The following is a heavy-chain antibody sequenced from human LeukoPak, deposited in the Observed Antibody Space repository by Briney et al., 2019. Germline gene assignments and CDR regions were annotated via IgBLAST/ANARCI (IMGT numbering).Heavy chain of an antibody. D-gene: IGHD5-24*01. J-gene: IGHJ6*02. V-gene: IGHV4-59*01. CDR2: IYYSGTT. CDR3: ARDRFIDGYNLAYYYGMDV. Sequence: KGLXGXGXIYYSGTTNYNSSLNSRVTISVDTSKNQFSLKLSSVTAADTAVYYCARDRFIDGYNLAYYYGMDVWGQGTTVTVSS.